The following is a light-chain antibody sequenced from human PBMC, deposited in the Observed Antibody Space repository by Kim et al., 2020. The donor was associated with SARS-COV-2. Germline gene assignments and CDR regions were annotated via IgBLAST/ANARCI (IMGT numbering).Light chain of an antibody. J-gene: IGKJ2*01. Sequence: VSPGESATLSCRARQSVSSILAWYQQKPGQAPRLLIYGASTRATGIPARFRGSGSGTEFTLTISSLQSEDFAVYYCQQYKNWPPYTFGQGTKLEI. V-gene: IGKV3-15*01. CDR1: QSVSSI. CDR2: GAS. CDR3: QQYKNWPPYT.